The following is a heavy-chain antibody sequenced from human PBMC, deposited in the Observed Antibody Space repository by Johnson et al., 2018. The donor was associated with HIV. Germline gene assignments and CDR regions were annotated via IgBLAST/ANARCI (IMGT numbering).Heavy chain of an antibody. D-gene: IGHD5/OR15-5a*01. CDR2: ISYDGGNK. V-gene: IGHV3-30*04. Sequence: QVQLVESGGGVVQPGRSLRLSCAASGFTFSSYAMHWVRQAPGKGLEWVAVISYDGGNKYYADSVKGRFTISRDNSKNTLYLQMNSLRAEDTAVYYCAKDLRVYTCDAFDIWGQGTMVTVSS. CDR1: GFTFSSYA. J-gene: IGHJ3*02. CDR3: AKDLRVYTCDAFDI.